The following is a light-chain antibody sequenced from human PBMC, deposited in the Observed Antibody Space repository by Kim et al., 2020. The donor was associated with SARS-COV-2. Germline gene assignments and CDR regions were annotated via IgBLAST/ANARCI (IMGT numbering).Light chain of an antibody. J-gene: IGLJ2*01. V-gene: IGLV2-23*02. CDR2: EVN. CDR3: SSYAGSSTLV. Sequence: QSALTQPASVSGSPGQSITISCTGTSSDVGHYNLVSWFQQHPGKAPKLMIYEVNKRPSGVSTRFSGSKSGNTASLTISGLQAEDEADYYCSSYAGSSTLVFGGGTQLTFL. CDR1: SSDVGHYNL.